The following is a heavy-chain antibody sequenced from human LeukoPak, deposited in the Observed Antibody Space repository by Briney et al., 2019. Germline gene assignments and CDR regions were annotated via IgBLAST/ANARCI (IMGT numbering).Heavy chain of an antibody. CDR1: GFTFSSYA. CDR2: ISGSGGST. CDR3: AKCFGLWFGELFSFDY. D-gene: IGHD3-10*01. Sequence: AGGSLRLSCAASGFTFSSYAMSWVRQAPGKGLEWVSAISGSGGSTYYADSVKGRFTISRDNSKNTLYLQMNSLRAEDTAVYYCAKCFGLWFGELFSFDYWGQGTLVTVSS. J-gene: IGHJ4*02. V-gene: IGHV3-23*01.